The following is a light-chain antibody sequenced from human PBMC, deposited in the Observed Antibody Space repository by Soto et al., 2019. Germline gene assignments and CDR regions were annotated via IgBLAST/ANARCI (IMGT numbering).Light chain of an antibody. CDR1: SSDVGGYNY. Sequence: QSALTQPRSVSGSPGQSVTISCTGTSSDVGGYNYVSWYQQHPGKAPKLMIYDVSQRPSGVTDRFSGSKSGNTASLTISGLQAEDEADYYCSSYAGTYTLGVFGGGTKLTVL. CDR3: SSYAGTYTLGV. CDR2: DVS. V-gene: IGLV2-11*01. J-gene: IGLJ2*01.